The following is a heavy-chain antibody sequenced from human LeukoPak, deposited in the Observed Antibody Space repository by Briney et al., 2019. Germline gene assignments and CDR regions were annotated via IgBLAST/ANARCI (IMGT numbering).Heavy chain of an antibody. Sequence: GGSLRLSCAASGFTFSSYAMHWVRQAPGKGLEWVAVISYDGSNKYYADSVKGRFTISRDNSKNTLYMQMTSLRAEDTAVYYCARDPLLAGTFDSWGQGTLVTVSS. J-gene: IGHJ4*02. V-gene: IGHV3-30-3*01. D-gene: IGHD1-26*01. CDR3: ARDPLLAGTFDS. CDR2: ISYDGSNK. CDR1: GFTFSSYA.